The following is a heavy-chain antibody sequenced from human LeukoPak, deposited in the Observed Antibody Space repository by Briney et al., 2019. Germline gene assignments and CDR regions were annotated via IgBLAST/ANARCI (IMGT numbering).Heavy chain of an antibody. Sequence: GGSLRLSCAASGFTFSDYYMSWIRQAPAKGLEWVSYISSSSSYTNYADSVKGRFTISRDNAKNSLYLQMNSLRAEDTAVYYCARVEVRGDNWFDPWGQGTLVTVSS. V-gene: IGHV3-11*06. CDR2: ISSSSSYT. J-gene: IGHJ5*02. D-gene: IGHD3-10*01. CDR3: ARVEVRGDNWFDP. CDR1: GFTFSDYY.